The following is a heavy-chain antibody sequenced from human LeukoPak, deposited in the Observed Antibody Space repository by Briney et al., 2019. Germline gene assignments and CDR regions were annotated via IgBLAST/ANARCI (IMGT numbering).Heavy chain of an antibody. CDR1: GGSISSYY. CDR2: IYYTGST. CDR3: ARAGTGHYYYYGMDV. D-gene: IGHD3-10*01. J-gene: IGHJ6*02. V-gene: IGHV4-59*01. Sequence: SETLSLTCTVSGGSISSYYWSWIRQPPGKGLEWIRYIYYTGSTNYNPSLKSRVTLSVDTSKNQFSLKLSSVTAADTAVYYRARAGTGHYYYYGMDVWGQGTTVTVSS.